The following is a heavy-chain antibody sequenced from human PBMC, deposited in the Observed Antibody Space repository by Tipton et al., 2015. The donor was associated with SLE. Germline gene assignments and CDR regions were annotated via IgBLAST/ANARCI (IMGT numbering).Heavy chain of an antibody. D-gene: IGHD4-17*01. V-gene: IGHV4-61*02. CDR2: LYTSGFT. CDR1: GDSISSRNYY. CDR3: AGIPVGLRPPLS. Sequence: TLSLTCTLSGDSISSRNYYWTWIRQPAGTGLEWIGRLYTSGFTNYNPSLRSRVTISMDTSKNQFSLRLNSVTAADTAVYYCAGIPVGLRPPLSWGQGMLVTVSS. J-gene: IGHJ5*02.